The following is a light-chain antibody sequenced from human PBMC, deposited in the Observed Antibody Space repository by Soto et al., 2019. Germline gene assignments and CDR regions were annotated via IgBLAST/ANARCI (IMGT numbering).Light chain of an antibody. Sequence: DIVLTKSPGTLPLSPGERATLSCRASQSVSSSYLAWYQQKPGQAPRLLIYGASSRATGIPDRFSGSGSGTDFTLTISRLEPEDFAVYYCQQYGSSPLTFGGGTKVEIK. J-gene: IGKJ4*01. CDR1: QSVSSSY. V-gene: IGKV3-20*01. CDR2: GAS. CDR3: QQYGSSPLT.